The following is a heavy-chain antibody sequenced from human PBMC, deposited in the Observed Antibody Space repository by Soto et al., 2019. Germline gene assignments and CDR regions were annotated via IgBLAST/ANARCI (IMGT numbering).Heavy chain of an antibody. CDR2: ISGSGANT. CDR3: AKSCENGPWCAFDS. Sequence: GGSLRLSCAASGFTFSNYAMSWVRQAPGKGLEWVSAISGSGANTYYADSVKGRFTISRDNSKNTLFLQMNSLRAEDTAVYYCAKSCENGPWCAFDSWGQGTRVT. J-gene: IGHJ3*02. D-gene: IGHD2-15*01. V-gene: IGHV3-23*01. CDR1: GFTFSNYA.